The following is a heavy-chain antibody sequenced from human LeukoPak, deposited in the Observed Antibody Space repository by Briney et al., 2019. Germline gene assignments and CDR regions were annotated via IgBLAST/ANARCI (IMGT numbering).Heavy chain of an antibody. D-gene: IGHD2-15*01. CDR2: ISSSGSTI. J-gene: IGHJ5*02. V-gene: IGHV3-48*03. CDR1: GFTFSSYE. Sequence: GGSLRLSCAASGFTFSSYEMNWVRQARGKGLEWVSYISSSGSTIYYADSVKGRFTISRDNAKNSLYLQMNSLRAEDTAVYYCARGLRYCSGGSCWWFDPWGQGTLVTVSS. CDR3: ARGLRYCSGGSCWWFDP.